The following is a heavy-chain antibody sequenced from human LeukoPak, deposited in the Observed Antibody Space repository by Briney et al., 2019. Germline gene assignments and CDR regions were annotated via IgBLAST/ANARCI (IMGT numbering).Heavy chain of an antibody. Sequence: SETLSLTCTVSGGSISSYYWSWIRQPPGKGLEWIGYIYYSGSTSYNPSLKSRVTISVDTSKNQFSLKLSSVTAADTAVYYCARGFWGWFDPWGQGTLVTVSS. CDR2: IYYSGST. CDR3: ARGFWGWFDP. CDR1: GGSISSYY. D-gene: IGHD7-27*01. V-gene: IGHV4-59*01. J-gene: IGHJ5*02.